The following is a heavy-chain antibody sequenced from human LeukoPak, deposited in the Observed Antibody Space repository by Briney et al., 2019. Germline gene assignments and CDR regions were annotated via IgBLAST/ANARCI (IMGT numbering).Heavy chain of an antibody. CDR2: LSGSGGST. J-gene: IGHJ5*02. D-gene: IGHD3-10*01. CDR3: AKGAQQMVRENWFDP. CDR1: GFTFSSYA. V-gene: IGHV3-23*01. Sequence: GGSLRLSCAASGFTFSSYAMSWVRQAPGKGLEWVSALSGSGGSTYYADSVKGRFTISRDNSKNTLYLQMNSLRAEDTAVYYCAKGAQQMVRENWFDPWGQGTLVTVSS.